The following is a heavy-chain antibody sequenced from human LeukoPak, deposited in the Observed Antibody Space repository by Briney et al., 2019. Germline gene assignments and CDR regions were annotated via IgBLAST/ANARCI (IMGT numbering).Heavy chain of an antibody. CDR2: IYYSGST. J-gene: IGHJ4*02. CDR1: GGSISSSSYY. V-gene: IGHV4-39*01. Sequence: SETLSLTCTVSGGSISSSSYYWGWIRQPPGKGLEWIGSIYYSGSTYYNPSLKSRVTMSVDTSKNQFSLKLSSVTAAGTAVYYCATAPYLPAYFDYWGQGTLVTVSS. CDR3: ATAPYLPAYFDY.